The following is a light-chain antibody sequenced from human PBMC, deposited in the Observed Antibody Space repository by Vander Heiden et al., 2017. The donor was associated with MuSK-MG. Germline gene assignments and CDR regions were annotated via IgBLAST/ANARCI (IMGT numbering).Light chain of an antibody. Sequence: QLVLPPSPSASASLGASVKLTCTLSSGHSSYAIAWHQQQPEKGTRYLMKLNSDGSHSKGDRVPGRFSGSSSGAARYPTLSRPQVEDEDYYYWQTGGTGIVVFGGGTKLTVL. CDR1: SGHSSYA. CDR2: LNSDGSH. V-gene: IGLV4-69*01. J-gene: IGLJ2*01. CDR3: QTGGTGIVV.